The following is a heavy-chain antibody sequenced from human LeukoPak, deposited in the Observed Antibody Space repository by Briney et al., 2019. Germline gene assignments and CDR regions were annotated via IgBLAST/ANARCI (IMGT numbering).Heavy chain of an antibody. CDR3: AIASDWYYFDH. J-gene: IGHJ4*02. CDR1: GYRFTGYH. Sequence: ASVKVSCKAFGYRFTGYHIHWVRQAPGQGLEWMGWINPNSGDTNSAQKFQGRVTMTRDTSISTAYMELSRLKSDDTAVYYCAIASDWYYFDHWGQGTLVTVSS. D-gene: IGHD6-19*01. V-gene: IGHV1-2*02. CDR2: INPNSGDT.